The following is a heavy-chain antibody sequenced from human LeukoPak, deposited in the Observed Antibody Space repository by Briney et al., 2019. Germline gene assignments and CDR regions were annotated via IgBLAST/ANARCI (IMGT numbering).Heavy chain of an antibody. V-gene: IGHV3-64*01. CDR1: GFAFVSYA. CDR3: ARGGPYYDILTGFDY. Sequence: GGSLRLSCAASGFAFVSYAMHWVRQAPGKGLEYVSAISSNGGSTYYANSVKGRFTISRDNSKNTLYLQMGSLRAEDMAVYYCARGGPYYDILTGFDYWGQGTLVTVSS. J-gene: IGHJ4*02. CDR2: ISSNGGST. D-gene: IGHD3-9*01.